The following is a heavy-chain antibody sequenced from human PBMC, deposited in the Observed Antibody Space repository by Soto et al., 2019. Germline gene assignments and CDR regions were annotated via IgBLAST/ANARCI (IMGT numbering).Heavy chain of an antibody. CDR1: GFTFSSYS. D-gene: IGHD6-13*01. V-gene: IGHV3-48*01. Sequence: GGSLRLSCAASGFTFSSYSMNWVRQAPGKGLEWVSYISSSSSTIYYADSVKGRFTISRDNAKNSLYLQMNSLRAEDTAVYYCARGMAAAGIDYWGQGTLVTVSS. CDR3: ARGMAAAGIDY. J-gene: IGHJ4*02. CDR2: ISSSSSTI.